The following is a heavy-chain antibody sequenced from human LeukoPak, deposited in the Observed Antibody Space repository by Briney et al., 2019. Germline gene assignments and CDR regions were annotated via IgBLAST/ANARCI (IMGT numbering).Heavy chain of an antibody. CDR3: ARVRPCTTATCYRWFDP. Sequence: GASVKVSCKASGYTFTGYYMHWVRQAPGQGLEWMGWINPNSGGTNYAQKFQGRVTVTRDTSISTVYMDLSGLRSDDTAMYYCARVRPCTTATCYRWFDPWGQGTLVTVSS. J-gene: IGHJ5*02. CDR2: INPNSGGT. CDR1: GYTFTGYY. D-gene: IGHD2-2*01. V-gene: IGHV1-2*02.